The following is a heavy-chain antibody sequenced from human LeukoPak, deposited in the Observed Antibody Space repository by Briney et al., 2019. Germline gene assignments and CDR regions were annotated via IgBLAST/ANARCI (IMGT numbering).Heavy chain of an antibody. CDR3: ARNGAAGSPNRFFNWFDP. CDR2: IYPGDSGT. Sequence: GESLKISCQGSGYRFSTYWIGWVRPMPGKGLEWIGLIYPGDSGTRYSPSFQGQVTFSVDKSISTAYLQWSSLKASDTAMYYCARNGAAGSPNRFFNWFDPWGQGTLVTVSS. CDR1: GYRFSTYW. V-gene: IGHV5-51*01. J-gene: IGHJ5*02. D-gene: IGHD6-13*01.